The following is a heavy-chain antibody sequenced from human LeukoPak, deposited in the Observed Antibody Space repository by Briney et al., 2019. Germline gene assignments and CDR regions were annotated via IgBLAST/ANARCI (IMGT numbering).Heavy chain of an antibody. CDR3: ARETAAAVDYYYYYMDV. Sequence: GGSLRLSCAASGFTFSSYSMNWVRQAPGKGLEWVSSISSSSSYIYYADSVKGRFTISRDNAKNSLYLQMNSLRAEDTAVYYCARETAAAVDYYYYYMDVWGKGTTVTVSS. J-gene: IGHJ6*03. V-gene: IGHV3-21*01. D-gene: IGHD6-13*01. CDR1: GFTFSSYS. CDR2: ISSSSSYI.